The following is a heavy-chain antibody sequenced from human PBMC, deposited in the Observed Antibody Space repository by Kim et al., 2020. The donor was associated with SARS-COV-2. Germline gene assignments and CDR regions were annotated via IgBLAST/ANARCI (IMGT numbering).Heavy chain of an antibody. CDR3: ARVGVEAAAGTRHANWFDP. D-gene: IGHD6-13*01. J-gene: IGHJ5*02. CDR2: IYYSGST. Sequence: SETLSLTCTVSGGSISSSSYYWGWIRQPPGKGLAWIGSIYYSGSTYYNTSLKSRVTISVDTSKNQFSLKLSSVTAADTAVYYCARVGVEAAAGTRHANWFDPSGQGPLVTVSS. V-gene: IGHV4-39*07. CDR1: GGSISSSSYY.